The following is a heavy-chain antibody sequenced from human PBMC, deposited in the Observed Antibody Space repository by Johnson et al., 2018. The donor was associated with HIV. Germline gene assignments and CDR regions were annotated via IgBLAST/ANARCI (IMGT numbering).Heavy chain of an antibody. V-gene: IGHV3-7*01. CDR3: TVWRWGWSGQEPFDV. D-gene: IGHD3-3*01. CDR1: GFTFSSYW. CDR2: IKQDGSEK. Sequence: VQLVESGGGLVQPGGSLRLSCAASGFTFSSYWISWVRQAPGKGLEWVANIKQDGSEKYYVDSVKGRFTISRDNAKNSLYLQMNSLRAEDTAVYYCTVWRWGWSGQEPFDVWGPGTMVTVSS. J-gene: IGHJ3*01.